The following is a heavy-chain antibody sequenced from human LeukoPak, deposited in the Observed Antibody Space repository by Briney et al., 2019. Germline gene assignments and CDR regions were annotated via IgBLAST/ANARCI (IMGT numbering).Heavy chain of an antibody. D-gene: IGHD6-6*01. CDR2: ICYSGST. V-gene: IGHV4-39*01. CDR3: ARQTRSSSYSPVDY. J-gene: IGHJ4*02. CDR1: GGSISSSSYY. Sequence: PSETLSLTCTVSGGSISSSSYYWGWIRQPPGKGLEWIGNICYSGSTYYNPSLKSRVTISVDTSKNQFSLRLSSVTAADTAVYYCARQTRSSSYSPVDYWGQGILVTVSS.